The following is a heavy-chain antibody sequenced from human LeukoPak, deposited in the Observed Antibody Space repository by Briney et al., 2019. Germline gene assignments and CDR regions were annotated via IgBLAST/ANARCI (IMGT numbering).Heavy chain of an antibody. D-gene: IGHD3-16*01. CDR1: GFTFSSHS. J-gene: IGHJ4*02. CDR2: ISSFSGTI. Sequence: GGSLRLSCAASGFTFSSHSMNWVRQAPGKGLEWVSYISSFSGTINYADSVKGRFTISRDNAKNSLYLQMNSLRAEDTAVYYCARDQGGVGYWGRGTLVTVSS. CDR3: ARDQGGVGY. V-gene: IGHV3-48*01.